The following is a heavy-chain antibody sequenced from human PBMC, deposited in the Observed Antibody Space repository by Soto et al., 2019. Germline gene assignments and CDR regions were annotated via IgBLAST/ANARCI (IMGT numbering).Heavy chain of an antibody. Sequence: QVQLQQWGAGLLKPAQTLSLTCATYGESFSGHYWSWLRQPPGKGLEWIGEINHSGTTNYNSSLQGRVSLELDPSKKPFSLRLTSVPVADTAVYFCATATVTSFWFDSWGQGTLVTVSS. CDR3: ATATVTSFWFDS. J-gene: IGHJ5*01. CDR1: GESFSGHY. V-gene: IGHV4-34*01. D-gene: IGHD2-2*01. CDR2: INHSGTT.